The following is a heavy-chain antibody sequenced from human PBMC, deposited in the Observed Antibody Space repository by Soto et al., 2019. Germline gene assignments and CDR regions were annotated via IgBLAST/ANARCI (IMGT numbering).Heavy chain of an antibody. CDR3: SKIADYIVRYYFDS. D-gene: IGHD4-4*01. V-gene: IGHV3-23*01. CDR2: ISGSGGGT. CDR1: RFTFSNYA. Sequence: EVQLLESGGGLVQPGGSLRLSCAASRFTFSNYAMNWVRQAPGKGLEWVSGISGSGGGTYYADSVKGRFTISRDNSKKTLYLQMNSLRAEDTAIYYCSKIADYIVRYYFDSWGQGTLVIVSS. J-gene: IGHJ4*02.